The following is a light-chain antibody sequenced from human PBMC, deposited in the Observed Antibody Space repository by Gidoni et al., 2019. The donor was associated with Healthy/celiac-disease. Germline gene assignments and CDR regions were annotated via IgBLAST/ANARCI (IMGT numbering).Light chain of an antibody. CDR2: GIS. Sequence: LLLTQSPVTLSVSPGERATLPCRASQAVGSNYLAWYQQKPGQAPRLLIFGISPRATDIPDRFSGSGSGTEFTLTINCLQSEDYAVYYCQQYSQWPITFGQGTRLEIK. V-gene: IGKV3-15*01. CDR3: QQYSQWPIT. J-gene: IGKJ5*01. CDR1: QAVGSN.